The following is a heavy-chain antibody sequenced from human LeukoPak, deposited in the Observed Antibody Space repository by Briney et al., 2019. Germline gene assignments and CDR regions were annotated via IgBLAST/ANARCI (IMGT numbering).Heavy chain of an antibody. CDR2: INSNGDST. J-gene: IGHJ4*02. V-gene: IGHV3-23*01. D-gene: IGHD2-2*01. Sequence: GGSLRLSCAASGFTFSIFTMSWVRQAPGKGLEWISTINSNGDSTYYADSVKGRFTISRDNSKNTVFLQMNSLSAEDTALYYCAKYANGGPQDYWGQGTLVTVSP. CDR1: GFTFSIFT. CDR3: AKYANGGPQDY.